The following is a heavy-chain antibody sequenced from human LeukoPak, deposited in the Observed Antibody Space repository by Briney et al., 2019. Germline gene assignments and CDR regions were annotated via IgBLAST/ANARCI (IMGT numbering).Heavy chain of an antibody. Sequence: ESGPTLVNPTQTLTLTCTFSGFSLSTSGMCVSWIRQPPGKALEWLARIDWDDDKYYSTSLKTRLTISKDTSRNQVVLTMTNMDPVDTATYYCARTLPKTMVRGVRNYYYYMDVWGKGTTVTVSS. CDR3: ARTLPKTMVRGVRNYYYYMDV. CDR2: IDWDDDK. V-gene: IGHV2-70*11. D-gene: IGHD3-10*01. CDR1: GFSLSTSGMC. J-gene: IGHJ6*03.